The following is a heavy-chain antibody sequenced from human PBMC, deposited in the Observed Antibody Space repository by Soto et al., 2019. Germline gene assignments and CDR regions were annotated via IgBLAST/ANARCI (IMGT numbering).Heavy chain of an antibody. Sequence: SGGSLRLSCAASGFTFSDYYMSWIRQAPGKGLEWVSCISSSSSYTNYADSVKGRFTISRDNAKNSLYLQMNSLRAEDTAVYYCVSYGNAFDIWGQGTMVTVSS. V-gene: IGHV3-11*06. CDR3: VSYGNAFDI. D-gene: IGHD1-26*01. J-gene: IGHJ3*02. CDR1: GFTFSDYY. CDR2: ISSSSSYT.